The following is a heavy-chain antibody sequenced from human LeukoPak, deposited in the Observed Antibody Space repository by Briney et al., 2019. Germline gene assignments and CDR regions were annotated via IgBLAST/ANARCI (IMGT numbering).Heavy chain of an antibody. CDR1: GGSFSGYY. CDR3: ARDVIWEVRGVKYYFDY. J-gene: IGHJ4*02. D-gene: IGHD3-10*01. V-gene: IGHV4-34*01. CDR2: INHSGST. Sequence: SETLSLTCAVYGGSFSGYYWSWIRQPPGKGLEWIGEINHSGSTNYNPSLKSRVTISVDTSKNQFSLKLSSATAADTAVYYCARDVIWEVRGVKYYFDYWGQGTLVTVSS.